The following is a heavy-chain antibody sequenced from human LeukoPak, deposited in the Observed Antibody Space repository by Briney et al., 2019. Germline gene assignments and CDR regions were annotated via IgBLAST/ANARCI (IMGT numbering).Heavy chain of an antibody. D-gene: IGHD4-17*01. CDR3: ARASVTTSNLYYYGMDV. J-gene: IGHJ6*02. CDR2: INTNTGNP. Sequence: ASVKVSCKASGGTFSSYAISWVRQAPGQGLEWMGWINTNTGNPTCAQGFTGRFVFSLDTSVSTAYLQISSLKAEDTAVYYCARASVTTSNLYYYGMDVWGQGTTVTVSS. V-gene: IGHV7-4-1*02. CDR1: GGTFSSYA.